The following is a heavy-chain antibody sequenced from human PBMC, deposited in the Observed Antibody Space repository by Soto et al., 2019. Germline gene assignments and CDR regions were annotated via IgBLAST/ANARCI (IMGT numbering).Heavy chain of an antibody. D-gene: IGHD4-17*01. CDR1: GFTFTSSA. V-gene: IGHV1-58*02. CDR3: AAPRGATTVTHDAFDI. CDR2: IVVGSGNT. J-gene: IGHJ3*02. Sequence: QMQLVQSGPEVKKPGTSVKVSCKASGFTFTSSAMQWVRQARGQRLEWIGWIVVGSGNTNYAQKFQERVTITRDMSTSTAYMELSSLRSEDTAVYYCAAPRGATTVTHDAFDIWGQGTMVTVSS.